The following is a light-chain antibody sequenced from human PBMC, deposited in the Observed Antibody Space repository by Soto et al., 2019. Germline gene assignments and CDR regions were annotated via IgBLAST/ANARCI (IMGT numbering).Light chain of an antibody. J-gene: IGKJ1*01. V-gene: IGKV3-15*01. Sequence: EVVMTQSPATLSMSPGERATLSCIASQSVRSNLAWYQQKPGQAPRLLIYGTYTRATGILARFSGSGSGTEVTLTIRSLQSEDFAVYYWQQYNTAPRTCGQGTKVESK. CDR2: GTY. CDR1: QSVRSN. CDR3: QQYNTAPRT.